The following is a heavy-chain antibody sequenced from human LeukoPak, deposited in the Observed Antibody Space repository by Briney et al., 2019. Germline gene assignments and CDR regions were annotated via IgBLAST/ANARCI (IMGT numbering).Heavy chain of an antibody. J-gene: IGHJ4*02. CDR1: GYTFTSYD. CDR2: MNPNSGNT. D-gene: IGHD5-12*01. CDR3: ARGLTGWLRLGYYFDY. Sequence: ASVKVSCKAPGYTFTSYDINWVRQATGQGLEWMGWMNPNSGNTGYAQKFQGRVTMTRNTSISTAYMELSSLRSEDTAVYYCARGLTGWLRLGYYFDYWGQGTLVTVSS. V-gene: IGHV1-8*01.